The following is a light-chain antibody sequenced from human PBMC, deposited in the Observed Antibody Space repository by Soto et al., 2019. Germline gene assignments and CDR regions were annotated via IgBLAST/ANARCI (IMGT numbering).Light chain of an antibody. CDR1: SSDVGGYNY. CDR2: EVS. Sequence: QSVLTQPASVSGSPGQSITISWTGTSSDVGGYNYVSWYQQHPGKAPKLMIYEVSNRPSGVSHRFSGSKSGNTASLTISGLQAEDEADYYCSSYTSSSTLVFGTGTKVTVL. CDR3: SSYTSSSTLV. J-gene: IGLJ1*01. V-gene: IGLV2-14*01.